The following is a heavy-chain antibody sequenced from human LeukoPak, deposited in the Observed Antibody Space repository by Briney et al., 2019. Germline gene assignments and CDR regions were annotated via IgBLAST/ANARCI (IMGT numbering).Heavy chain of an antibody. CDR3: ARDHLPAAAPGYYMDV. V-gene: IGHV4-59*11. J-gene: IGHJ6*03. D-gene: IGHD6-13*01. Sequence: SETLSLTCTVSGGSFSSHFWSWIRQPPGKGLEWIGYIYHSVSTNYNPSLKSRVTMSVDTSKNQFSLKLSSVTAADTAVYYCARDHLPAAAPGYYMDVWGKGTTVTVSS. CDR2: IYHSVST. CDR1: GGSFSSHF.